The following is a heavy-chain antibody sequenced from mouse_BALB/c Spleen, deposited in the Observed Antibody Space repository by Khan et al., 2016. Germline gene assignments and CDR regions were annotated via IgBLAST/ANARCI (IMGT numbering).Heavy chain of an antibody. Sequence: VQLKESGPSLVKPSQTLSLTCSVTGDSITSGYWNWIRKFPGNKLEYMGYISYSGSTYYNPSLKSRISITRDTSKNQYYLQLNSVTTEDTATYYCAILLWLRRWFAYWGQGTLVTVSA. V-gene: IGHV3-8*02. J-gene: IGHJ3*01. CDR2: ISYSGST. D-gene: IGHD2-2*01. CDR1: GDSITSGY. CDR3: AILLWLRRWFAY.